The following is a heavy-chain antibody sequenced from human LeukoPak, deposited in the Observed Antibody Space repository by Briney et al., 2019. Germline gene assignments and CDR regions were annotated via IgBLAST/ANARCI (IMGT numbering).Heavy chain of an antibody. CDR1: GGSINNYY. CDR3: ARSGSYSGPYVY. J-gene: IGHJ4*02. D-gene: IGHD1-26*01. CDR2: IYTTGST. V-gene: IGHV4-4*07. Sequence: SETLSLTCTVSGGSINNYYWSWIRQPAGKGLEGIGRIYTTGSTNYNPSLKSRITMSVATSKNQFSLKLSSVTAADTAVYYCARSGSYSGPYVYWGQGTVVTVSS.